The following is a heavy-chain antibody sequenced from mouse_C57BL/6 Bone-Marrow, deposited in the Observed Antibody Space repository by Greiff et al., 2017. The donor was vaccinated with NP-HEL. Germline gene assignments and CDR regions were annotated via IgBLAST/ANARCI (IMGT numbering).Heavy chain of an antibody. D-gene: IGHD2-1*01. V-gene: IGHV1-18*01. J-gene: IGHJ3*01. Sequence: VQLKQSGPELVKPGASVKIPCKASGYTFTDYNMDWVKQSHGKSLEWIGDINPNNGGTIYNQKFKGKATLTVHKSSSTAYMELRSLTSEDTAVYYCARREAYGNYVEFAYWGQGTLVTVSA. CDR1: GYTFTDYN. CDR2: INPNNGGT. CDR3: ARREAYGNYVEFAY.